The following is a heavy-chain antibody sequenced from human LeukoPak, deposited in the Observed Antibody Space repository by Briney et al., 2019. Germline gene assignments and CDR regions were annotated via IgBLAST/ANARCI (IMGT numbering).Heavy chain of an antibody. CDR2: IKQEGSEK. D-gene: IGHD3/OR15-3a*01. Sequence: GGSLRLSCAVSGFTFSNYWMSWVRQAPGKGLAWVANIKQEGSEKYYVDSVTGRFTISRDNAKNSLFLQMNSLRAEDTAVYYCARWAMSFDLWGQGTLVTVSS. J-gene: IGHJ4*02. V-gene: IGHV3-7*01. CDR1: GFTFSNYW. CDR3: ARWAMSFDL.